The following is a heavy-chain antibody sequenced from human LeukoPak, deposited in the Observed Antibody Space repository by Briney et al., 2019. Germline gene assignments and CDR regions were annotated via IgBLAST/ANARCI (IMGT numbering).Heavy chain of an antibody. Sequence: PGKSLRLSCAASGFTFSGYPIHWVRQAPGKGLEWVAVISYDGSNKYYADSVKGRFTISRDNSKNTLYLQMNSLRAEDTAVYYCARTTRLRMDNWFDPWGQGTLVTVSS. D-gene: IGHD1-1*01. CDR1: GFTFSGYP. V-gene: IGHV3-30-3*01. CDR3: ARTTRLRMDNWFDP. J-gene: IGHJ5*02. CDR2: ISYDGSNK.